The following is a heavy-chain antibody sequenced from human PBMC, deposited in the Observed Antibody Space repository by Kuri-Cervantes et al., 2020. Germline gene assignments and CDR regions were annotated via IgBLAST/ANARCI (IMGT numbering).Heavy chain of an antibody. J-gene: IGHJ3*02. CDR1: GFTFSSYS. V-gene: IGHV3-48*01. Sequence: GESLKISCAASGFTFSSYSMNWVRQAPGKGLEWVSYISSSSSTIYYADSVKGRFTISRDNTKNSLYLQMNSPRAEDTAVYYCAKDVSEYYGSGSYYNWFADAFDIWGQGTMVTVSS. D-gene: IGHD3-10*01. CDR2: ISSSSSTI. CDR3: AKDVSEYYGSGSYYNWFADAFDI.